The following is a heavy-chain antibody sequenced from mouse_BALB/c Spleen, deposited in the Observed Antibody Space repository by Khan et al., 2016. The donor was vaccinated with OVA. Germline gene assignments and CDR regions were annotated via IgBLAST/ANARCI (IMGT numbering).Heavy chain of an antibody. V-gene: IGHV9-3-1*01. CDR1: GYTFTNYG. J-gene: IGHJ3*01. CDR2: INTYTGEP. Sequence: QIQLVQSGPELKKPGETVKISCKASGYTFTNYGMNWVKQAPGKGLKWMGWINTYTGEPTYTDDFKGRFAFSLETSASTAYLQINNLKNEDTATYFWAREIKTAFAYWGQGTRVTVSA. CDR3: AREIKTAFAY. D-gene: IGHD2-4*01.